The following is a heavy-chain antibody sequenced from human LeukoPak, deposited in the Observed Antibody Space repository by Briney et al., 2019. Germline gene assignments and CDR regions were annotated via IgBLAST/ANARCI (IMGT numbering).Heavy chain of an antibody. V-gene: IGHV3-21*01. CDR1: GFTFSTYA. D-gene: IGHD2-2*01. CDR3: AREGDIVVVPAATYNAFDI. Sequence: GGSLRLSCAASGFTFSTYAMSWVRQAPGKGLEWVSSISSSSSYIYYADSVKGRFTISRDNAKNSLYLQMNSLRAEDTAVYYCAREGDIVVVPAATYNAFDIWGQGTMVTVSS. CDR2: ISSSSSYI. J-gene: IGHJ3*02.